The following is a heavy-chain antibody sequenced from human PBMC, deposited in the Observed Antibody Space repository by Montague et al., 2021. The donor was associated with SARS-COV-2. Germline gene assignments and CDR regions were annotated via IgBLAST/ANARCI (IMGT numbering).Heavy chain of an antibody. D-gene: IGHD3-22*01. V-gene: IGHV4-34*01. Sequence: SETLSLTCAVYGGSFSEYYWSWIRQTPGKGLEWIGEIHHSGSTNYNPSLKRRVTLSVDTSKNQFSLEMSSVTVADTAVYHCARTSYGDSSGYYSHDYWGQGTLVIVSS. CDR3: ARTSYGDSSGYYSHDY. CDR2: IHHSGST. J-gene: IGHJ4*02. CDR1: GGSFSEYY.